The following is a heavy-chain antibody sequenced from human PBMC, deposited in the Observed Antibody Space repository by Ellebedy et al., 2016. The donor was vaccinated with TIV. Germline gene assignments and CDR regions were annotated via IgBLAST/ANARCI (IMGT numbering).Heavy chain of an antibody. V-gene: IGHV4-39*01. Sequence: SETLSLTCNVSGGSISNDYYYWGWIRQPPGKGLEWIGNFFYGANSYYNPSLSSRVTVSADTSKNRFSLQLTSGTAAETAVYFCVSLTNAQWLVPGYFDTWGQGIRVIVSS. CDR2: FFYGANS. J-gene: IGHJ4*02. CDR1: GGSISNDYYY. D-gene: IGHD6-19*01. CDR3: VSLTNAQWLVPGYFDT.